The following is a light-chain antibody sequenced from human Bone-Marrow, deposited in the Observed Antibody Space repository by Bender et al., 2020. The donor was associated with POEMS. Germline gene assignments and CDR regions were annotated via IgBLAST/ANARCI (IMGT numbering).Light chain of an antibody. CDR2: KDS. J-gene: IGLJ3*02. CDR3: YSAADNNGV. V-gene: IGLV3-27*01. Sequence: SSELTQTPSVSVSPGQTARITCSGDALPKQFAYWYQQRPGQAPVVVIYKDSERPSGIPERFSGSSSGTTVTLTISGAQVEDEADYYCYSAADNNGVFGGGTKLTVL. CDR1: ALPKQF.